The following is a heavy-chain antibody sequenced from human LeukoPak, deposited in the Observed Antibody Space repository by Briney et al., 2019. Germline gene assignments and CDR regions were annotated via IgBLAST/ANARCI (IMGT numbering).Heavy chain of an antibody. V-gene: IGHV4-59*01. J-gene: IGHJ5*01. CDR1: DDSFRSYY. CDR3: ARGRNLEWFDY. CDR2: IYYSGST. Sequence: SETLPLTCTVSDDSFRSYYWSWIRQPPGKGLEWIGYIYYSGSTNYNPSLKSRVTISVDTSKNQFSLKLNSVTAADTAVYYCARGRNLEWFDYWGQGTLVTVSS. D-gene: IGHD3-3*01.